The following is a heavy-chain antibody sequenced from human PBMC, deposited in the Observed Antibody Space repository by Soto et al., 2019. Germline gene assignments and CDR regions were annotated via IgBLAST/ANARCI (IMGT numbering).Heavy chain of an antibody. CDR1: GFTFSSYS. V-gene: IGHV3-21*01. CDR2: ISSSSSYI. J-gene: IGHJ6*02. CDR3: ARVPEDDFWSGYYADYYYYGMDV. Sequence: GGSLRLSCAASGFTFSSYSMNWVRQAPGKGLEWVSSISSSSSYIYYADSVKGRFTISRDNAKNSLYLQMNSLRAEDTAVYYCARVPEDDFWSGYYADYYYYGMDVWGQGTTVTVSS. D-gene: IGHD3-3*01.